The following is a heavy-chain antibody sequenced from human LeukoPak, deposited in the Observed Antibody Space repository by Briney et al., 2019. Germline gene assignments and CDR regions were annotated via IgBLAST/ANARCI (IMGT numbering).Heavy chain of an antibody. D-gene: IGHD5-12*01. J-gene: IGHJ6*03. Sequence: ASVKVSCKASGYTFTGYYMHWLRQAPRQGLEWMGWINPNSGGTNYAQKFRGRVTMTRDTSISTTYMELSRLRSDDTAVYYCARVAPGGFDFHYYYYYMDVWGKGTTVTVSS. CDR3: ARVAPGGFDFHYYYYYMDV. CDR1: GYTFTGYY. CDR2: INPNSGGT. V-gene: IGHV1-2*02.